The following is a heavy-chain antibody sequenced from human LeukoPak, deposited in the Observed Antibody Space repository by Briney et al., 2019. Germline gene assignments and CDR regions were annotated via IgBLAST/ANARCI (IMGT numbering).Heavy chain of an antibody. CDR1: GGTFSSYA. D-gene: IGHD6-19*01. J-gene: IGHJ6*02. CDR2: IIPIFGTA. V-gene: IGHV1-69*13. CDR3: ATGKVAVAGLHYYYYGMDV. Sequence: SVKVSCKASGGTFSSYAISWVRQAPGQGLEWMGGIIPIFGTANYAQKFQGRVTITADESTSTAYMELSSLRSEDTAVYYCATGKVAVAGLHYYYYGMDVWGQGTTVTVSS.